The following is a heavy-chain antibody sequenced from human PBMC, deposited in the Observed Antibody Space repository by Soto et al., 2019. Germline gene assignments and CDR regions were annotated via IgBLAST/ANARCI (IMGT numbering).Heavy chain of an antibody. CDR1: GFSLSTEGVA. V-gene: IGHV2-5*02. CDR3: AHRDRASGGLFDY. CDR2: IYWDDDE. D-gene: IGHD3-10*01. J-gene: IGHJ4*02. Sequence: QITLKESGPTLVKPTQTLTLTCTFSGFSLSTEGVAVGWIRQPPGKALEWLSVIYWDDDERSSPSLRSRLTITKDTSKIHVVLTMTNMDPLDTATYYCAHRDRASGGLFDYWGQGILVTVSS.